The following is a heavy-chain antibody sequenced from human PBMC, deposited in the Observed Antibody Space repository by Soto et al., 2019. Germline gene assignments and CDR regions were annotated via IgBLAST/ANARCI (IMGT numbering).Heavy chain of an antibody. J-gene: IGHJ4*02. CDR1: GFTFSSYS. CDR2: ISSSSSYI. Sequence: GGSLRLSCAASGFTFSSYSMNWVRQAPGKGLEWVSSISSSSSYIYYADSVKGRFTISRDNAKNSLYLQMNSLRAEDTAVYYCARDMSPLSCFDYWGQGTLVTVSS. CDR3: ARDMSPLSCFDY. V-gene: IGHV3-21*01. D-gene: IGHD3-10*02.